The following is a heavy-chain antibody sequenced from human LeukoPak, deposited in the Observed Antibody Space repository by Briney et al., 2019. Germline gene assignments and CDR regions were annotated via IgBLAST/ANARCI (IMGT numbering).Heavy chain of an antibody. CDR1: GYTFTSYG. V-gene: IGHV1-18*01. CDR2: ISGYNGDT. CDR3: ARDTDFDY. Sequence: GASVKVSCKASGYTFTSYGISWVRQAPGQGLEWMGWISGYNGDTKYAQKLQGKVTMTTDTSTSTAYMGLRSLRSDDTAVYYCARDTDFDYWGRGTLVSVSS. J-gene: IGHJ4*02. D-gene: IGHD2-8*02.